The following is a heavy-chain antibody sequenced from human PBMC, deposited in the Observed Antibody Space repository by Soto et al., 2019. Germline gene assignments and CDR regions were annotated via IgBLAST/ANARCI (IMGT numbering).Heavy chain of an antibody. D-gene: IGHD1-26*01. CDR2: ISYSGSP. CDR3: ARAWDF. CDR1: GVSVSRDYQ. Sequence: SETLSLTCTVSGVSVSRDYQWIWIRQPPGKGLEWIGHISYSGSPYYHPSLRSRLSISVDTSKNQFSLKVKSVTAADTAVYYCARAWDFWGQGTLVTV. V-gene: IGHV4-30-4*01. J-gene: IGHJ1*01.